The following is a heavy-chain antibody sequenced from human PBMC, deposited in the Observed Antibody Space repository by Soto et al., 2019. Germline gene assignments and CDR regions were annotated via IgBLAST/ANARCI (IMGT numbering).Heavy chain of an antibody. CDR2: VYHTGRT. CDR1: GDSITSIYH. CDR3: ARDFAYFDS. D-gene: IGHD3-3*01. V-gene: IGHV4-59*01. Sequence: SETLSLTCAVSGDSITSIYHLPWIRQPPGKGLEWIGYVYHTGRTSYNPSLKSRVSISMDTSKNQFSLNLDSVTAADTAVYFCARDFAYFDSWGQGTLVTVSS. J-gene: IGHJ4*02.